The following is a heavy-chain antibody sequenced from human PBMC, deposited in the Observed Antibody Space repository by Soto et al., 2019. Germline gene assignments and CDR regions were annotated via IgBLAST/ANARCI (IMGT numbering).Heavy chain of an antibody. Sequence: EVQLVESGGGLVQPGGSLRLSCAASGFTFNNYWMHWVRQAPGKGLVCVSRINIDGSSTSYADSVKGRFTISRDNAKNTLFLQMDSLRAEDTAVYYCARVRRTTIFGVVSEDVFDIWGQGTVVTVSS. CDR2: INIDGSST. J-gene: IGHJ3*02. CDR1: GFTFNNYW. V-gene: IGHV3-74*01. CDR3: ARVRRTTIFGVVSEDVFDI. D-gene: IGHD3-3*01.